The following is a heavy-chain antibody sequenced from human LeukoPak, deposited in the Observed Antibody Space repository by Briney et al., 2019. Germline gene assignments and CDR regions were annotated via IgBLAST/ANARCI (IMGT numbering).Heavy chain of an antibody. CDR2: IGHDGNNK. CDR1: GFAFSRYG. CDR3: ARDYCSGVSCVDF. V-gene: IGHV3-33*01. D-gene: IGHD2-15*01. Sequence: PGGSLRLSCAASGFAFSRYGMHWVRQAPGKGLEWVAVIGHDGNNKYYADSVKGRFTISRDNSKNTLYLEVNSLRAEDTAVYYCARDYCSGVSCVDFWGQGALVTVSS. J-gene: IGHJ4*02.